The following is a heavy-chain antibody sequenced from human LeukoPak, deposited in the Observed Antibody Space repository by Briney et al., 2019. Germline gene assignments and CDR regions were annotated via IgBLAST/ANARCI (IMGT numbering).Heavy chain of an antibody. CDR3: ARSSGPYYYYGMDV. V-gene: IGHV4-59*01. D-gene: IGHD6-19*01. Sequence: SEXLSLTCTVSGGSISSYYWSWIRQPPGKGLEWIGYIYYSGSTNYNPSLKSRVTISVDTSKNQFSLKLSSVTAADTAVYYCARSSGPYYYYGMDVWGQGTTVTVSS. J-gene: IGHJ6*02. CDR2: IYYSGST. CDR1: GGSISSYY.